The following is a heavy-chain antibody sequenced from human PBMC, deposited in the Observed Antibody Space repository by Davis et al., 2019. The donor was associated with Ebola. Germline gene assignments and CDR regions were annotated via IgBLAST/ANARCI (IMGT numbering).Heavy chain of an antibody. CDR1: GYTFTTYD. V-gene: IGHV1-8*01. CDR2: MNPNNGIA. D-gene: IGHD1-26*01. CDR3: ARAPSYRSSKWDWLDP. Sequence: AASVKVSCKTSGYTFTTYDINWVRQATGQGLEWVGWMNPNNGIAGYAQNFRGRVTMTRDTSISTAYMELSSLRSDDTAVYYCARAPSYRSSKWDWLDPWGQGTLVTVSS. J-gene: IGHJ5*02.